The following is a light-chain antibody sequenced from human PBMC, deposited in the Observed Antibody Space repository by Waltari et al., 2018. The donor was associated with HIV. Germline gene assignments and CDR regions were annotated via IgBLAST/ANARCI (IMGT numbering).Light chain of an antibody. J-gene: IGLJ1*01. Sequence: QSVLTQPPSVSGAPGQRVTISCTGSSSHIGAGYDVHWSQQLPGTAPKLLIYGNSNRPSGVPDRFSGSKSGTSASLAITGLQAEDEADYYCQSYDSSLSGSKVFGTGTKVTVL. CDR2: GNS. CDR1: SSHIGAGYD. CDR3: QSYDSSLSGSKV. V-gene: IGLV1-40*01.